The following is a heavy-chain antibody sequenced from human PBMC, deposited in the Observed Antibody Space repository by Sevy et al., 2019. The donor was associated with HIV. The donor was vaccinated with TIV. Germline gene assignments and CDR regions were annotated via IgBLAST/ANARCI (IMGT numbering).Heavy chain of an antibody. CDR2: INHSGST. CDR3: ARHCTGTSCSHAFDI. V-gene: IGHV4-34*01. Sequence: LSLTCAVYGGSFSGYYWSWIRQPPGKGLEWIGEINHSGSTNYNPSLKSRVTISVDTSKNQFSLMLRSVTAADTAVYYCARHCTGTSCSHAFDIWGQGTMVTVSS. D-gene: IGHD2-2*01. CDR1: GGSFSGYY. J-gene: IGHJ3*02.